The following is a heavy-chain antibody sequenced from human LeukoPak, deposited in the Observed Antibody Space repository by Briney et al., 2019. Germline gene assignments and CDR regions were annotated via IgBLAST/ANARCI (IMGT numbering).Heavy chain of an antibody. J-gene: IGHJ4*02. CDR3: ASEAIAVAAALDY. Sequence: SETLSLTCTVSGGSISSGGYYWSWIRQPPGKGLEWIGYIYHSGSTYYNPSLKSRVTISVDTSKNQFSLKLSSVTAADTAVYYCASEAIAVAAALDYWGQGTLVTVSS. D-gene: IGHD6-19*01. V-gene: IGHV4-30-2*01. CDR2: IYHSGST. CDR1: GGSISSGGYY.